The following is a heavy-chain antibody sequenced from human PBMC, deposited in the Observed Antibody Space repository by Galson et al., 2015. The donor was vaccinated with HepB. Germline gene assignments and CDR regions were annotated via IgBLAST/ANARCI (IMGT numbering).Heavy chain of an antibody. Sequence: SLRLSCAASGFTFSSYAMSWVRQAPGKGLEWVSAISGSGSSTYYADSVKGRFTISRDNSKNTLYLQMNSLRAEDTAVYYCAKDGGGYDCFDYWGQGTLVTVSS. CDR2: ISGSGSST. V-gene: IGHV3-23*01. CDR1: GFTFSSYA. CDR3: AKDGGGYDCFDY. J-gene: IGHJ4*02. D-gene: IGHD5-12*01.